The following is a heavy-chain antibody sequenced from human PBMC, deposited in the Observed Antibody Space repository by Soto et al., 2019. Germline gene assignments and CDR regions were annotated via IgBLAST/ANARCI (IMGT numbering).Heavy chain of an antibody. D-gene: IGHD2-15*01. CDR1: GFTFNNYA. Sequence: EVQVLESGGGLVQPGGSLRLSCAASGFTFNNYAMRWVRQAPGKGLEWVSAISASGGSTYYADSVKGRFTISRDNSKNTLYLQMNSLRAKDTAVYFCAKGACSGGTCYGTDYWGQGTLVTVSS. CDR2: ISASGGST. J-gene: IGHJ4*02. CDR3: AKGACSGGTCYGTDY. V-gene: IGHV3-23*01.